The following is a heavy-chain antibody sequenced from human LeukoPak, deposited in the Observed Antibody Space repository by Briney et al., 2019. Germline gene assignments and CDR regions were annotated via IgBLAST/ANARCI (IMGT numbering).Heavy chain of an antibody. CDR3: ARGMVRGVPDY. CDR2: IYHSGST. D-gene: IGHD3-10*01. CDR1: GYSISSGYY. Sequence: SETLSLTCTVSGYSISSGYYWGWIRQPPGKGLEWIGSIYHSGSTYYNPSLKGRVTISVDTSKNQFSLKLSSVTAADTAVYYCARGMVRGVPDYWGQGTLVTVSS. V-gene: IGHV4-38-2*02. J-gene: IGHJ4*02.